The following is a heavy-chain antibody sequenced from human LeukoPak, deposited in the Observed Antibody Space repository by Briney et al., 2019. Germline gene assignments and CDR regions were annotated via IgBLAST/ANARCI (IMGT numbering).Heavy chain of an antibody. CDR1: GGSISSGGYY. J-gene: IGHJ5*02. CDR2: IYYSGST. CDR3: ARVVRAITIFGVATQFDP. Sequence: PSQTLSLTCTVSGGSISSGGYYWSWIRQHPGKGLEWIGYIYYSGSTYYNPSLKSRVTISVDTSKNQFSLKLSSVTAADTAVYYCARVVRAITIFGVATQFDPWGQGTLVTVAS. D-gene: IGHD3-3*01. V-gene: IGHV4-31*03.